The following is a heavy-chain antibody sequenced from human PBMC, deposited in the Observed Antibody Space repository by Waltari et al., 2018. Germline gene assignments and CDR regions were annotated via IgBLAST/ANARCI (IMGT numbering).Heavy chain of an antibody. Sequence: EVKLLESGGGLVQPGGSLRLSCAVSGLTFSSYAMSWVRQAPGKGRGWFSHIRGGGVSTYYADSVKGRFTISRDNSKNTLYLQMNSLRAEDTAVYYCSANLIDYWGQGTLVTVSS. CDR2: IRGGGVST. CDR1: GLTFSSYA. D-gene: IGHD7-27*01. V-gene: IGHV3-23*01. CDR3: SANLIDY. J-gene: IGHJ4*02.